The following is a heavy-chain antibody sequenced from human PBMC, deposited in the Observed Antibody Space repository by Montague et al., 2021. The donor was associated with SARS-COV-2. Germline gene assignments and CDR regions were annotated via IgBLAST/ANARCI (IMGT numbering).Heavy chain of an antibody. J-gene: IGHJ6*02. V-gene: IGHV3-21*01. CDR2: ISSSSYI. D-gene: IGHD4-11*01. CDR3: ASELHPNYYYGMDV. CDR1: GFTFSSYS. Sequence: SLRLSCAASGFTFSSYSMNWVRQAPGKGLEWVSSISSSSYIYYADSVKGRFTISRDNAKNSLYLQMNSRRAEDTAVYYCASELHPNYYYGMDVWGQGTTVTVSS.